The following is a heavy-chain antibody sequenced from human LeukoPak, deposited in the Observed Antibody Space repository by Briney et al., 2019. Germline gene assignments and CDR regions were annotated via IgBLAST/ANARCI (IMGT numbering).Heavy chain of an antibody. D-gene: IGHD4-23*01. J-gene: IGHJ3*01. Sequence: GGSLRLSCAASGSTFSVYWMHWVRQVPGKGLVWVSRINGDGSTTTYADSVKGRFTISRDNAKNTVYVQMNSLRAEDTAVYYCARLIGYGGNAFDLWGQGTMVTVSS. CDR3: ARLIGYGGNAFDL. CDR2: INGDGSTT. CDR1: GSTFSVYW. V-gene: IGHV3-74*01.